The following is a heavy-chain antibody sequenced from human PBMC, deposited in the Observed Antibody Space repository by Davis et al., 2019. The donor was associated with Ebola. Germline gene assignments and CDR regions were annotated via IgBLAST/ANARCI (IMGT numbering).Heavy chain of an antibody. V-gene: IGHV1-3*01. CDR3: ARALANYDFWSASYYYGMDV. CDR2: INAGNSNT. D-gene: IGHD3-3*01. Sequence: ASVKVSCKASGYTFTSYAMHWVRQAPGQRLEWMGWINAGNSNTKYSQKFQGRVTITRDTSASTAYMELSSLRSEDTAVYYCARALANYDFWSASYYYGMDVWGQGTTVTVSS. J-gene: IGHJ6*02. CDR1: GYTFTSYA.